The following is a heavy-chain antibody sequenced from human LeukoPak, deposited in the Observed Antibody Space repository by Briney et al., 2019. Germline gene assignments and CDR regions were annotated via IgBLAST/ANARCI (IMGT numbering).Heavy chain of an antibody. V-gene: IGHV4-39*01. Sequence: TSETLSLTCTVSGDSISSSDYCWSWIRQPPGRGLEFVGCLYFSGSTYYNPSLKGRVTISVDTSKNQFSLNLYSMTAADTALYFRARHRSHRGWFDPWGQGTLVTVSS. J-gene: IGHJ5*02. CDR3: ARHRSHRGWFDP. CDR1: GDSISSSDYC. D-gene: IGHD2-15*01. CDR2: LYFSGST.